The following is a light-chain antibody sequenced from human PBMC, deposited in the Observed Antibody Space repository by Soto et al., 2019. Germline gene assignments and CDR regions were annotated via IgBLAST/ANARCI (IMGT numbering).Light chain of an antibody. Sequence: DIVMTQSPLSLPVTPGEPASISCRSSQSLLHSNGYTYLDWYLQKPGQSPQLLIYWGSNRASGVADRFSGSGSGTDFTLKISRVEAEDVGVYYCMQARQTPLTFGPGTKVDIK. CDR2: WGS. J-gene: IGKJ3*01. CDR3: MQARQTPLT. CDR1: QSLLHSNGYTY. V-gene: IGKV2-28*01.